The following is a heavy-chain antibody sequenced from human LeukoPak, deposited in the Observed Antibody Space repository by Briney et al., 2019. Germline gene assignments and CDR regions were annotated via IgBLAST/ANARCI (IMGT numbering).Heavy chain of an antibody. V-gene: IGHV3-30*02. D-gene: IGHD3-10*01. CDR3: AKDVAGAFFAFDI. Sequence: GGSLRLSCAASGFTFRNYAMSWVRQAPGKGLEWVAVIWYGGSNKYYADSVKGRFTISRDNSKNTLYLQMNSLRAEDTAVYYCAKDVAGAFFAFDIWGQGTMVTVSS. CDR2: IWYGGSNK. J-gene: IGHJ3*02. CDR1: GFTFRNYA.